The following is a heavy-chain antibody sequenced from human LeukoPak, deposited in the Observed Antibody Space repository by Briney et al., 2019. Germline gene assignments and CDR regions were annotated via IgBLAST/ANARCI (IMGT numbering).Heavy chain of an antibody. J-gene: IGHJ4*02. D-gene: IGHD2-2*01. V-gene: IGHV3-23*01. CDR2: ICGRGGSA. CDR1: GFTFTNYA. CDR3: ARSQRASCYDVNDY. Sequence: GGSLRLSCAASGFTFTNYAMNWVRQAPGKGLEWVSVICGRGGSAYYADSVKGRFTISRDDSKNTLYLQMNSLSAEDTAVYFCARSQRASCYDVNDYWGQGPLVSVSS.